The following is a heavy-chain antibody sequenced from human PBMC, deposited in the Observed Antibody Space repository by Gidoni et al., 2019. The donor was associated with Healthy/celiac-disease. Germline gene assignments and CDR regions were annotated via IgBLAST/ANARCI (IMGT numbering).Heavy chain of an antibody. Sequence: EVQLVESGGGLVQPGRSLRLSCAASGFTFDDYAMHWVRQAPGKGLEWVSGISWNSGSIGYADSVKGRFTISRDNAKNSLYLQMNSLRAEDTALYYCAKDHNFELELPDDYWGQGTLVTVSS. CDR1: GFTFDDYA. CDR3: AKDHNFELELPDDY. CDR2: ISWNSGSI. J-gene: IGHJ4*02. V-gene: IGHV3-9*01. D-gene: IGHD1-7*01.